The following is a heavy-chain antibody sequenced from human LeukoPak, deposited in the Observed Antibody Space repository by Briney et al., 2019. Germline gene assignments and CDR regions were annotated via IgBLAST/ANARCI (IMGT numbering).Heavy chain of an antibody. D-gene: IGHD3-10*01. CDR3: AKAPSGTPYQFDY. V-gene: IGHV3-33*06. Sequence: GRSLGLSCAASGFTFSTYGMHWVRQAPGKGLEWVAVIWYDGSNKYYADSVKGRFTISRDNSKNTLYLQMNSLRAEDTAVYYCAKAPSGTPYQFDYWGQGTLVTVSS. CDR2: IWYDGSNK. J-gene: IGHJ4*02. CDR1: GFTFSTYG.